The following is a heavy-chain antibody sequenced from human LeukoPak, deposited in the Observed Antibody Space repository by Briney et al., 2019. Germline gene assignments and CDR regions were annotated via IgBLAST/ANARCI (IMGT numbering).Heavy chain of an antibody. Sequence: PGGSLRLSCAASGFTFSSYEMNWVRQAPGKGLEWVSYISSSGGSTYYADSVKGRFTISRDNSKNTLYLQMNSLRAEDTAVYYCAKGSRLLPPGWFDPWGQGTLVTVSS. CDR3: AKGSRLLPPGWFDP. D-gene: IGHD2-21*02. CDR2: ISSSGGST. CDR1: GFTFSSYE. J-gene: IGHJ5*02. V-gene: IGHV3-23*01.